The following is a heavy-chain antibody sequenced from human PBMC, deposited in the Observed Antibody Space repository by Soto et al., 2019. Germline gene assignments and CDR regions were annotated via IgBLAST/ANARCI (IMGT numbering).Heavy chain of an antibody. D-gene: IGHD3-22*01. V-gene: IGHV4-39*01. Sequence: PSETLSLTCTVSDGSISSSSYYWGWIRQPPGKGLEWIGNVYYGGSTYYNPSLKSRVTISVETSKSQFSLKLSSVTAADTAVYYCAGGDYYHSSGYYFYYYTMDVWGQGTTVTVS. CDR1: DGSISSSSYY. J-gene: IGHJ6*02. CDR3: AGGDYYHSSGYYFYYYTMDV. CDR2: VYYGGST.